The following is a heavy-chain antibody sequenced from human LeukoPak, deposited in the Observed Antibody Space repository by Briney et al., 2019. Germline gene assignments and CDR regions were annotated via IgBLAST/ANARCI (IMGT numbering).Heavy chain of an antibody. D-gene: IGHD3-10*01. CDR2: IYYSGST. J-gene: IGHJ4*02. CDR3: ARGPGKASFDY. V-gene: IGHV4-59*01. Sequence: SETLSLTCTVSGGSISSYYWSWIRQPPGKGLEWIGYIYYSGSTNYNPSLKSRVTISVDTSKNQFSLKLSSVTAADTAVYYCARGPGKASFDYWGQGTLVTVSS. CDR1: GGSISSYY.